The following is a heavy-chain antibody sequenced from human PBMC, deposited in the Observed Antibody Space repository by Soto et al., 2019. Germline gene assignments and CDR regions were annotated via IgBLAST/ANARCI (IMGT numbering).Heavy chain of an antibody. V-gene: IGHV4-34*01. CDR1: GESFSGYY. Sequence: QVQLQQWGAGLLKPSETLSLSCAVYGESFSGYYWNWIRQPPGKGLEWIGGINRGGSSNCNPSLKSRVTMSVDTSKHQFSLKLSSLTAADSAVYFCARLPANPQYGMDVWSQGTTVIVSS. J-gene: IGHJ6*02. CDR3: ARLPANPQYGMDV. CDR2: INRGGSS.